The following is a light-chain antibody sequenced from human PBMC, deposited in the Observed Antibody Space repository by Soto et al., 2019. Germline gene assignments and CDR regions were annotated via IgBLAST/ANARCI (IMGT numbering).Light chain of an antibody. J-gene: IGKJ2*02. CDR2: STS. Sequence: EFVLTQSPATLSLSPGERATLSCRASQSLSTDDFAWYQQKPGQPPRLLIYSTSRRISGVPDRFSASGSGKDFTLTISRLEPEDFAVYYCQKYDNLTCTFGQGTKLEIK. V-gene: IGKV3-20*01. CDR1: QSLSTDD. CDR3: QKYDNLTCT.